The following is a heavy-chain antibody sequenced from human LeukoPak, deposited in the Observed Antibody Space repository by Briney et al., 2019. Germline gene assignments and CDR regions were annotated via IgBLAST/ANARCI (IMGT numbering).Heavy chain of an antibody. Sequence: SETLSLTCAVYGGSFSGYYWSWIRQPPGKGLEWIGEINHSGSTNYNPSPKSRVTISVDTSKNQFSLKLSSVTAADTAVYYCARGGGYSYGYGMFDYWGQGTLVTVSS. CDR3: ARGGGYSYGYGMFDY. D-gene: IGHD5-18*01. V-gene: IGHV4-34*01. CDR1: GGSFSGYY. J-gene: IGHJ4*02. CDR2: INHSGST.